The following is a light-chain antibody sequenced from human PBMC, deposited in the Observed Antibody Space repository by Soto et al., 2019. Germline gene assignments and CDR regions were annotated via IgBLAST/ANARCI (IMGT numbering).Light chain of an antibody. V-gene: IGKV1-39*01. CDR2: AAS. J-gene: IGKJ5*01. CDR3: QQANSFPIT. Sequence: DIQMTQSPSSLSASVGDRVAIICRASQSISNYLIWYQQKPGKAPKLLIYAASSLQSGVPSRFSGSGSGTDFTLTVSSLQPEDFATYYCQQANSFPITFGQGTRLEIK. CDR1: QSISNY.